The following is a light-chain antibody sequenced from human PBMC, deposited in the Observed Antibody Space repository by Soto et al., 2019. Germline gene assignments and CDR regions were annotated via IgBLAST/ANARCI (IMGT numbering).Light chain of an antibody. Sequence: IVMTQSPATLSVSPGDTASLSCRAGQTIYSNVAWYQQRPGQAPRLIIYRASSRATGVPARFSGSGSGTEFTLTISSLQSEDFALYYCQQYQNLWTFGQGTRLE. CDR2: RAS. CDR1: QTIYSN. V-gene: IGKV3-15*01. J-gene: IGKJ5*01. CDR3: QQYQNLWT.